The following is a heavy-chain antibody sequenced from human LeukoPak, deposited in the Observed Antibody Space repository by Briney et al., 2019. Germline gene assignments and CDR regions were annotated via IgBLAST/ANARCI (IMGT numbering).Heavy chain of an antibody. J-gene: IGHJ4*02. CDR2: ISYDGSNK. Sequence: GGSLRLSCAASGFTFSSYGMHWVRQAPGKGLEWVAVISYDGSNKYYADSVKGRFTISRDNSKNTLYLQMNSLRAEDTALYYCAKDGISSSWFRGYFDYWGQGTLVTVSS. CDR1: GFTFSSYG. CDR3: AKDGISSSWFRGYFDY. D-gene: IGHD6-13*01. V-gene: IGHV3-30*18.